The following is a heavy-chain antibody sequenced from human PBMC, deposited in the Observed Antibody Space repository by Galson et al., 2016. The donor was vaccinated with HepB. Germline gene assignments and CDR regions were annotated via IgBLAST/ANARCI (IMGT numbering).Heavy chain of an antibody. D-gene: IGHD3-10*01. CDR2: ISGYNGNT. J-gene: IGHJ4*02. CDR3: ARDYFDSGSKYFFDN. Sequence: QSGAEVKKPGASVKVSCKASGYTFTRYGLTWVRQAPGQGPEWMGWISGYNGNTKYAEKFQGRVSMTTDTATSTAYMELRTLRSDDTAVYYCARDYFDSGSKYFFDNWGQGTLVTVSS. V-gene: IGHV1-18*01. CDR1: GYTFTRYG.